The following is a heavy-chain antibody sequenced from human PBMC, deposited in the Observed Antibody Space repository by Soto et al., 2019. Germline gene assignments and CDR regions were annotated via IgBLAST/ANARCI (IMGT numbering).Heavy chain of an antibody. CDR1: GFTFSSYS. V-gene: IGHV3-21*01. J-gene: IGHJ4*02. CDR3: ARDHTRYSYGYGFGY. D-gene: IGHD5-18*01. CDR2: ISSSSSYI. Sequence: EVQLVESGGGLVKPGGSLRLSCAASGFTFSSYSMNWVRQAPGKGLEWVSSISSSSSYIYYADSVKGRFTISRDNAKNSLYLQMNSLRAEDTAVYYSARDHTRYSYGYGFGYWGQGTLVTVSS.